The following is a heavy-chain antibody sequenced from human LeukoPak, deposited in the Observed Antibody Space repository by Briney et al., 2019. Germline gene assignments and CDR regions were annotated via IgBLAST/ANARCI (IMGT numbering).Heavy chain of an antibody. Sequence: SSETLSLTCTVSGGSISSGSYYWSWIRQPAGKGLEWIGRIYTSGSTNYNPSLKSRVTISVDTSKNQFSLKLSSVTAADTAVYYCARDPTYRVAFDIWGQGTMVTVSS. J-gene: IGHJ3*02. CDR2: IYTSGST. CDR1: GGSISSGSYY. CDR3: ARDPTYRVAFDI. D-gene: IGHD2-2*01. V-gene: IGHV4-61*02.